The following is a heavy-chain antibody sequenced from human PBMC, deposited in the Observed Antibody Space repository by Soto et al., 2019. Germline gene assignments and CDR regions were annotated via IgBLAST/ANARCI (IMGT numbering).Heavy chain of an antibody. Sequence: PGGSLRLSCAASGFTFDDYTMHWVRQAPGKGLEWVSLISWDGGSTYYADSVKGRFTISRDNSKNSLYLQMNSLRTEDTAMYYCARRVDYYYGMDVWGQGTTVTVSS. CDR2: ISWDGGST. V-gene: IGHV3-43*01. CDR3: ARRVDYYYGMDV. CDR1: GFTFDDYT. J-gene: IGHJ6*02. D-gene: IGHD2-15*01.